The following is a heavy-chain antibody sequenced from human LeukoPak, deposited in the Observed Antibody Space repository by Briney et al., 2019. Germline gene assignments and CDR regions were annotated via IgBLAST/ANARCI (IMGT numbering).Heavy chain of an antibody. CDR2: IYYSGST. CDR1: GGSISSYY. Sequence: SETLSLTCTVSGGSISSYYWSWIRQPPGKGLEWIGYIYYSGSTNYNPSLKSRVTISVDTSKNRFSLKLSSVTAADTAVYYCARQHYYDSSGYYYVPPPFDYWGQGTLVTVSS. J-gene: IGHJ4*02. CDR3: ARQHYYDSSGYYYVPPPFDY. V-gene: IGHV4-59*08. D-gene: IGHD3-22*01.